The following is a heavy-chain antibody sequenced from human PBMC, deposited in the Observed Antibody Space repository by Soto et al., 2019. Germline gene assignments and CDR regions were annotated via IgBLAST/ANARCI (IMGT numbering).Heavy chain of an antibody. CDR3: ARVRIADTLEIDY. CDR2: ISSSGSTI. D-gene: IGHD6-13*01. CDR1: GFTFRYYY. J-gene: IGHJ4*02. V-gene: IGHV3-11*01. Sequence: PGGSLRLSCAASGFTFRYYYMSWIRQSPGKGLECLSYISSSGSTIYYTDSVKGRFTISRDNAKDSLYLQMNSLRAEDSAVYYCARVRIADTLEIDYWGQGTLVTVSS.